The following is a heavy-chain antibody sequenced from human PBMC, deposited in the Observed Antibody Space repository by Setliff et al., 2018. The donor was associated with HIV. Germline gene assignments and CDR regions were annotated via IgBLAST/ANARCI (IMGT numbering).Heavy chain of an antibody. D-gene: IGHD3-3*02. Sequence: ASVKVSCKASGYTFTSYPLHWVRQAPGQRLEWMGWINAGNGHTKYSRKFQGRVTITRDTSASTAYMELSSLRSEDTAVYYCTRGGISDYWGQGTLVTVSS. CDR2: INAGNGHT. CDR3: TRGGISDY. J-gene: IGHJ4*02. V-gene: IGHV1-3*01. CDR1: GYTFTSYP.